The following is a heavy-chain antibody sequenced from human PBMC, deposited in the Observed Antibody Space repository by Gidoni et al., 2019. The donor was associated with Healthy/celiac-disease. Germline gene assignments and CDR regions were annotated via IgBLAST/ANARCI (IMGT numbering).Heavy chain of an antibody. D-gene: IGHD4-4*01. CDR3: ASFYSNYEGRDY. J-gene: IGHJ4*02. CDR1: GGSFSGYY. V-gene: IGHV4-34*01. CDR2: INHSGST. Sequence: QVQLQQWGAGLLKPSETLSLTCAVYGGSFSGYYWSWIRQPPGKGLEWIGEINHSGSTNYNPSLKSRVTISVDTSKNQFSLKLSSVTAADTAVYYCASFYSNYEGRDYWGQGNLVTVSS.